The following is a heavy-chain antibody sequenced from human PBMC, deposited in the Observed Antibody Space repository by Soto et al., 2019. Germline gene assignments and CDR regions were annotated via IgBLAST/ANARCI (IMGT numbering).Heavy chain of an antibody. CDR3: ARVGVFGSGSIVHGMDV. D-gene: IGHD3-10*01. Sequence: ASVKVSCKASGYPFTGYYMHWVRQAPGQGLEWMGWINPNSGGTNYAQKFQGWVTMTRDTSISTAYMELSRLRSDDTAVYYCARVGVFGSGSIVHGMDVWGQGTTVTVSS. V-gene: IGHV1-2*04. CDR2: INPNSGGT. CDR1: GYPFTGYY. J-gene: IGHJ6*02.